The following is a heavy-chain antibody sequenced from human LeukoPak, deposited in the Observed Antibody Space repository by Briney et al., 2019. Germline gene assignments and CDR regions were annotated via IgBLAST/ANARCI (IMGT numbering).Heavy chain of an antibody. CDR1: GFTFSRSW. D-gene: IGHD3-9*01. CDR2: IKEDGSEK. J-gene: IGHJ1*01. CDR3: ARDGHYDILTGYFQD. Sequence: GGSLRLSCAASGFTFSRSWMNWVRQAPGKGLEWVANIKEDGSEKYYVDSVKGRFTISRDNAKNSLYLQMNSLRAEDTAVYYCARDGHYDILTGYFQDWGQGTLVTVSS. V-gene: IGHV3-7*03.